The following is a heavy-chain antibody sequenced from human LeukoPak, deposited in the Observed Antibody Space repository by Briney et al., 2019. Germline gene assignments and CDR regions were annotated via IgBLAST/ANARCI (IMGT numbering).Heavy chain of an antibody. V-gene: IGHV4-39*01. D-gene: IGHD3-9*01. CDR1: GGSFSSSSYY. Sequence: PSETLSLTCTVSGGSFSSSSYYWGWIRQPQGKGLEWFGSIYYSGSTYYNPSLKRRVTISLATSKNQSSLKLSSVTAADTAVYYCARQLKRPDILIGYYSWVYYFDYWGQGTLVTVS. J-gene: IGHJ4*02. CDR3: ARQLKRPDILIGYYSWVYYFDY. CDR2: IYYSGST.